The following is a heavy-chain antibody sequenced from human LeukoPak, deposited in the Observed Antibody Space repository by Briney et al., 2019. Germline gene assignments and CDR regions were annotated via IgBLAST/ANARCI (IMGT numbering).Heavy chain of an antibody. CDR2: IYSNGST. CDR1: GGTINRYY. CDR3: ARDRDGHINNWFDP. D-gene: IGHD5-24*01. J-gene: IGHJ5*02. Sequence: SETLSLTCTVSGGTINRYYWSWIGQPPGKGLEWIGYIYSNGSTEYNPSLKSRVTISVDTSMNQFSLEMSSVNPADTAVYYCARDRDGHINNWFDPWGQGTLVTVSS. V-gene: IGHV4-59*01.